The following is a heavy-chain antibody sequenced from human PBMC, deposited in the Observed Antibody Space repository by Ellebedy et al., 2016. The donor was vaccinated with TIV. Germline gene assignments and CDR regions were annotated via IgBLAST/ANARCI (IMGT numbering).Heavy chain of an antibody. D-gene: IGHD1-26*01. CDR2: IDPSDSYT. V-gene: IGHV5-10-1*01. CDR3: AREFRVGATTGFGY. CDR1: GYSFTSYW. J-gene: IGHJ4*02. Sequence: GGSLRLSXKGSGYSFTSYWINWVRQMPGKGLEWMGKIDPSDSYTKYSPSFQGHVTISADKSISTAYLQWSSLKASDTAMYYCAREFRVGATTGFGYWGQGTLVTVSS.